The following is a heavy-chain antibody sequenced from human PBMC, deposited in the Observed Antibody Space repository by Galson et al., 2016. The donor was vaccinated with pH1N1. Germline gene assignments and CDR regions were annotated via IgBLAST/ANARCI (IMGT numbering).Heavy chain of an antibody. D-gene: IGHD3-22*01. V-gene: IGHV1-69*13. J-gene: IGHJ4*02. CDR2: VVPLFGTT. CDR1: GVIFSNYA. Sequence: SVKVSCKVSGVIFSNYAINWVRQAPGQGLEWMGRVVPLFGTTNYAQRFQGRVTITADESTTTSYMELSSLRSEDTAVYFCAKMGPRGSSDYHSWDQTDFWGQGTLVTVSS. CDR3: AKMGPRGSSDYHSWDQTDF.